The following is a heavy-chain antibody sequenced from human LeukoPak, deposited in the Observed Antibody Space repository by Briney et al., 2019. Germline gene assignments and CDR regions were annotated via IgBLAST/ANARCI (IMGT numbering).Heavy chain of an antibody. CDR1: GGSISSSNW. CDR2: IYHSGST. Sequence: SETLSLTCAVSGGSISSSNWWSWVRPPPGKGLEWIGEIYHSGSTNYNPSPKSRVTISVDKSKNQFSLKLSSVTAADTAVYYCASTPQDYGSGSYYDWGQGTLVTVSS. CDR3: ASTPQDYGSGSYYD. D-gene: IGHD3-10*01. V-gene: IGHV4-4*02. J-gene: IGHJ4*02.